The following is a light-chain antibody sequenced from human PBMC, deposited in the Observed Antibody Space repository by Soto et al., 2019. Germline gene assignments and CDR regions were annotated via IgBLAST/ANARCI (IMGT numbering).Light chain of an antibody. Sequence: DIQMTQSPSSVSASVGDRVTFTCRASQEIGGWLAWYHHKPGKAPRLLIYAASNLQSGVPSRFSGSGSGTDFTLTISSLQPEDFGTYYCQQANSFPLTFGGGTKVEIK. V-gene: IGKV1-12*01. CDR3: QQANSFPLT. CDR2: AAS. CDR1: QEIGGW. J-gene: IGKJ4*01.